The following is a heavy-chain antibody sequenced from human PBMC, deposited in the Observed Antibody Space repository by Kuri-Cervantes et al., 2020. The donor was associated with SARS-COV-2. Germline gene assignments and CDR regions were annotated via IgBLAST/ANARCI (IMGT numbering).Heavy chain of an antibody. V-gene: IGHV4-30-4*08. CDR2: IYYSGST. J-gene: IGHJ3*02. D-gene: IGHD5-24*01. Sequence: SETLSLTCTVSGGSISSYYWSWIRQPPGKGLEWIGYIYYSGSTYYNPSLKSRVTISVDTSKNQFSLKLSSVTAADTAVYYCAREGMATIRAGAFDIWGQGTMVTVSS. CDR3: AREGMATIRAGAFDI. CDR1: GGSISSYY.